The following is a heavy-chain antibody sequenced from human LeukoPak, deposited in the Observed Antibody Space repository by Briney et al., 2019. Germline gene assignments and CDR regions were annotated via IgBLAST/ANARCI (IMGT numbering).Heavy chain of an antibody. CDR1: GLTFSSHW. CDR3: ARTGIMITFGGVIGGDAFDI. V-gene: IGHV3-21*05. D-gene: IGHD3-16*02. J-gene: IGHJ3*02. CDR2: ISSSSSYT. Sequence: SGGSLRLSCAASGLTFSSHWMHWVRQAPGKGLEWVSYISSSSSYTNYADSVKGRFTISRDNAKNSLYLQTNSLRAEDTAVYYCARTGIMITFGGVIGGDAFDIWGQGTMVTVSS.